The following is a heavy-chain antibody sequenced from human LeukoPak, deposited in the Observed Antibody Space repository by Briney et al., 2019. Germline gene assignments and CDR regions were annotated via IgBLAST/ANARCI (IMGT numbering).Heavy chain of an antibody. CDR3: ASQAAAGTTGGDY. CDR1: GGTFSSYA. D-gene: IGHD6-13*01. CDR2: IIPIFGTA. Sequence: ASVKVSCKASGGTFSSYAISWVRQAPGQGLEWIGGIIPIFGTANYAQKFQGSVTITTDESTSTAYMEMSSLRPEDTAVYYCASQAAAGTTGGDYWGQGTLVTVSS. V-gene: IGHV1-69*05. J-gene: IGHJ4*02.